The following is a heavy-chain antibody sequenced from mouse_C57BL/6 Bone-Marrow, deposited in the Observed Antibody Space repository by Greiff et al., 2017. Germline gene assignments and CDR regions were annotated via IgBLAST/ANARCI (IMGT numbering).Heavy chain of an antibody. CDR3: ARVQDAMDY. Sequence: EVKLVESGGGLVKPGGSLKLSCAASGFTFSSYAMSWVRQTPEKRLEWVATISDGGSYTYYPDNVKGRFTISRDNAKNTLYLQMSHLKSEDSAMYYCARVQDAMDYWGQGTSVTVSS. CDR1: GFTFSSYA. CDR2: ISDGGSYT. V-gene: IGHV5-4*03. J-gene: IGHJ4*01.